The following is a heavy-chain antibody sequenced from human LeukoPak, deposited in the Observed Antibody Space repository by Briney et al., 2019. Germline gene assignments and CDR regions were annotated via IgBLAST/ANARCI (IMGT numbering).Heavy chain of an antibody. CDR3: AGAHYDFWSGSHSRFDP. CDR2: ISAYNGNT. Sequence: ASVKVSCKASGYTFTSYGISWVRQAPGQGLEWMGWISAYNGNTNYAQKLQGRVTMTTDTSTSTAYMELRSLRSDDTAVYYCAGAHYDFWSGSHSRFDPWGQGTLVTVSS. CDR1: GYTFTSYG. V-gene: IGHV1-18*01. J-gene: IGHJ5*02. D-gene: IGHD3-3*01.